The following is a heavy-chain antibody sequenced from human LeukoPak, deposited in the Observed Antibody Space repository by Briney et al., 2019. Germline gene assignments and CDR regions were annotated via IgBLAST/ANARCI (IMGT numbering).Heavy chain of an antibody. V-gene: IGHV3-7*01. CDR3: ARDLESSSWWNWFDP. CDR2: IKQDGSEK. CDR1: GFTFSTYW. Sequence: GGSLRLSCAASGFTFSTYWMSWVRQAPGKGLEWVANIKQDGSEKKYVDSVKGRFTISRDNAKNSLYLQMNSLRAEDTAIYYCARDLESSSWWNWFDPWGQGTLVTVSS. D-gene: IGHD6-13*01. J-gene: IGHJ5*02.